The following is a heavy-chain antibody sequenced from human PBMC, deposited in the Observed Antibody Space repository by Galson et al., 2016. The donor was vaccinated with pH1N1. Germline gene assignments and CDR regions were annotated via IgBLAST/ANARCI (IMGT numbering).Heavy chain of an antibody. CDR1: GYTFTAHY. V-gene: IGHV1-2*02. Sequence: SVKVSCKASGYTFTAHYVHWVRQAPGQGLEWMGWINPDSGATHYAQNFQGRVTLTRDTPITTVHMELSSLRPDDTALYSCARIARGTSGFDYWGQGTLVTVSS. J-gene: IGHJ4*02. D-gene: IGHD3-16*01. CDR3: ARIARGTSGFDY. CDR2: INPDSGAT.